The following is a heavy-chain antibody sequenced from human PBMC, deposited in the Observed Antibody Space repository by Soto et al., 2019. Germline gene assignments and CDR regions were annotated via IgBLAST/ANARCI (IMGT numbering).Heavy chain of an antibody. J-gene: IGHJ4*02. CDR2: IIPIFGTA. D-gene: IGHD3-22*01. Sequence: QVQLVQSGAEVKKPGSSVKVSCKASGGTFSSYAISWVRQAPGQGLEWMGGIIPIFGTANYAQKFQGRVTSTADESTSTAYMELSSLRSEDTAVYYCARDSRYYDSSGYYYEPSFDYWGQGTLVTVSS. CDR1: GGTFSSYA. V-gene: IGHV1-69*01. CDR3: ARDSRYYDSSGYYYEPSFDY.